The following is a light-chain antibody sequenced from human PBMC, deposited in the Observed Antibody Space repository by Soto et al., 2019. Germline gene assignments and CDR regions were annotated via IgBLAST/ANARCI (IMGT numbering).Light chain of an antibody. CDR1: QSISNNY. CDR3: QQYGSSGT. CDR2: GAS. J-gene: IGKJ1*01. Sequence: EIGLTQSPGTLSLSPGERATLSCRASQSISNNYLAWYQQKPGQAPSLLIYGASTRATGIPARFSGSGSGTDFTLTISILEPEDFAVYCCQQYGSSGTFGQGTKVDIK. V-gene: IGKV3-20*01.